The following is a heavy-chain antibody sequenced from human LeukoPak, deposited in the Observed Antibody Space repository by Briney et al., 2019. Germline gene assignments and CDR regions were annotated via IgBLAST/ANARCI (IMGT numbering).Heavy chain of an antibody. J-gene: IGHJ6*02. Sequence: GGSLRLSCAGSGFTFSPYTMNWVRKAPGKGLEWVSCISKGGTYIYYADSVRGRFTISRDNAKNSLYLQMNSLRAEDTAVYYCAREEDSTTIRSSYGMDVWGQGTTVTVSS. CDR1: GFTFSPYT. CDR2: ISKGGTYI. D-gene: IGHD2/OR15-2a*01. CDR3: AREEDSTTIRSSYGMDV. V-gene: IGHV3-21*01.